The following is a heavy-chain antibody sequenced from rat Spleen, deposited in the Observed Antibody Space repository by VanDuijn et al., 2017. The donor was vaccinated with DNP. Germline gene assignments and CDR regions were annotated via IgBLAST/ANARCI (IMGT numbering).Heavy chain of an antibody. CDR3: ATRYNNFFDY. CDR2: INYDGSST. J-gene: IGHJ2*01. CDR1: GFTFSDYN. D-gene: IGHD1-10*01. Sequence: EVQLVESGGGLVQPGRSLKLSCAASGFTFSDYNMAWVRQAPKKGLEWVTTINYDGSSTYYRDSVKGRFAISRDNAKSTLYLQMSSLRSEDTATYYCATRYNNFFDYWGQGVMVTVSS. V-gene: IGHV5-7*01.